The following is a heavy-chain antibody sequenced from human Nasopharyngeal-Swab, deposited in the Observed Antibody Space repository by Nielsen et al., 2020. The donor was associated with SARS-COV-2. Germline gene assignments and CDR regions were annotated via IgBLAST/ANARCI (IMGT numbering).Heavy chain of an antibody. CDR3: AREGGYCSGGSCPYYGMDV. J-gene: IGHJ6*02. Sequence: GGSLRLSCAASGFTFDDYGTSWVRQAPGKGLEWVSGINWNGGSTGYADSVEGRFTISRDNAKNSLYLQMNSLRAEDTALYHCAREGGYCSGGSCPYYGMDVWGQGTTVTVSS. D-gene: IGHD2-15*01. CDR2: INWNGGST. CDR1: GFTFDDYG. V-gene: IGHV3-20*01.